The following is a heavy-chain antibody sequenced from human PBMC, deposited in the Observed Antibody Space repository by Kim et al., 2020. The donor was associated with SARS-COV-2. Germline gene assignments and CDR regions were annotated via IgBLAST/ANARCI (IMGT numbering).Heavy chain of an antibody. CDR3: AKDGRIVVVPAAMDDAFDI. CDR1: GFTFSSYA. CDR2: ISGSGGST. J-gene: IGHJ3*02. Sequence: GGSLRLSCAASGFTFSSYAMSWVRQAPGKGLEWVSAISGSGGSTYYADSVKGRFTISRDNSKSTLYLQMNSLRAEDTAVYYCAKDGRIVVVPAAMDDAFDIWGQGTMVTVSS. D-gene: IGHD2-2*01. V-gene: IGHV3-23*01.